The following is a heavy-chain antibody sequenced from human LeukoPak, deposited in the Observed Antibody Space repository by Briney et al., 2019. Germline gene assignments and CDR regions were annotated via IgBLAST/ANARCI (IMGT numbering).Heavy chain of an antibody. CDR3: ARQYIYGGRDFDY. J-gene: IGHJ4*02. V-gene: IGHV4-4*07. D-gene: IGHD5-18*01. CDR2: ILTSGNT. Sequence: SETLSLTCTVSGGSISGYYWSWIRQPAGKGLEWIGRILTSGNTNYNPSLKSRVTMSVDTSKNQFSLKLSSVTAADTAVYYCARQYIYGGRDFDYWGQATLVTVSS. CDR1: GGSISGYY.